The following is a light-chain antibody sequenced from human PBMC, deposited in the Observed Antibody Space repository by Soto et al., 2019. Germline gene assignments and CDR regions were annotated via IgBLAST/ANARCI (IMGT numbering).Light chain of an antibody. V-gene: IGKV3-20*01. CDR3: QQYGAPPLT. J-gene: IGKJ3*01. CDR1: QNIYINS. CDR2: GGS. Sequence: EIVLTQSPDTLSLSPGERATLSCRASQNIYINSLAWYQQRPGQAPRLLIYGGSTRATAVPDRFSGSGSGTDFALTISRLETEYFAVYYCQQYGAPPLTFGPGTKVD.